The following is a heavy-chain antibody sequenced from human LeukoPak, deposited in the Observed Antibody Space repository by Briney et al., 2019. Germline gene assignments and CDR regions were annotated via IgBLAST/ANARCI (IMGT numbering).Heavy chain of an antibody. Sequence: SETLSLTCTVSGGSISSSTYYWSWIRQPPGKGLEWIGSIYYSGSTYYNPSLMSRVTISVDTSKNQFSLKLSSVTAADTAVYYCASRIAARANTYYYDSSGYLDYWGQGTLVTVSS. CDR2: IYYSGST. D-gene: IGHD3-22*01. CDR1: GGSISSSTYY. CDR3: ASRIAARANTYYYDSSGYLDY. V-gene: IGHV4-39*01. J-gene: IGHJ4*02.